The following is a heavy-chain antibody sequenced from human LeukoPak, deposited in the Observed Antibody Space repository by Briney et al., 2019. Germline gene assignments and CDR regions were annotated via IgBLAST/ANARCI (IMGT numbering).Heavy chain of an antibody. V-gene: IGHV3-64*01. Sequence: GGSLRLSCAASGFTFSNYAMHWVRQAPGKGLEYVSAISSNGGSTYYANSVKGRFTISRDNSKNTLYLQMGSLRVEDMAVYYCARAGRRIAAAGSDYWGQGTLVTVSS. J-gene: IGHJ4*02. D-gene: IGHD6-13*01. CDR1: GFTFSNYA. CDR2: ISSNGGST. CDR3: ARAGRRIAAAGSDY.